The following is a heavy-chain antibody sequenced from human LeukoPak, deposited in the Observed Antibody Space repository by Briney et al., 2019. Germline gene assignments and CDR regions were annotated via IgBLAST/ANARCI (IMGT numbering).Heavy chain of an antibody. D-gene: IGHD3-9*01. CDR2: ISYDGSNK. V-gene: IGHV3-30*03. J-gene: IGHJ4*02. Sequence: PGRSLRLSCAASGFTFSSYGMHWVRQAPGKGLEWVAVISYDGSNKYYADSVKGRFTISRDNSKNTLYLQMGSLRAEDMAVYYCARGGVLRYFDWAHSGDYWGQGTLVTVSS. CDR3: ARGGVLRYFDWAHSGDY. CDR1: GFTFSSYG.